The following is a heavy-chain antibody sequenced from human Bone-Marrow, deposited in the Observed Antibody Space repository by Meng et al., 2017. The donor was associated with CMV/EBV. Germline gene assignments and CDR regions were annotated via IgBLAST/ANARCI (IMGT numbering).Heavy chain of an antibody. D-gene: IGHD3-10*01. J-gene: IGHJ3*02. CDR2: IYYSGST. CDR3: ARQPPGSAAFDI. CDR1: GGSISSYY. V-gene: IGHV4-59*01. Sequence: SETLSLTCTVSGGSISSYYWSWIRQPPGKGLEWLGYIYYSGSTNYNPSLKSRVTMSVDTSKNQFSLKLTSVTAADTAVYYCARQPPGSAAFDIWGQGTMVTCSS.